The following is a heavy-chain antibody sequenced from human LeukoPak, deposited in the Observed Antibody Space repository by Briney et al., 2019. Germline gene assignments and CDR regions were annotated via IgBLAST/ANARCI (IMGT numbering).Heavy chain of an antibody. CDR1: GFTFSRYW. D-gene: IGHD3-22*01. CDR2: INSDGSLT. J-gene: IGHJ4*02. Sequence: GGSLRLSCAASGFTFSRYWIHWVRQAPGKGLVWVSRINSDGSLTIYADSVKGRFTISRDNAKNTLYLQMNSLRAEDTAVYYCAISSGYYTGDFDYWGQGTLVTVSS. CDR3: AISSGYYTGDFDY. V-gene: IGHV3-74*01.